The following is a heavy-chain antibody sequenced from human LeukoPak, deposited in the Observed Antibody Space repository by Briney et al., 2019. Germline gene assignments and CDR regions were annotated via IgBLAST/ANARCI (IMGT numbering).Heavy chain of an antibody. CDR1: GFSLNTRRVR. J-gene: IGHJ4*02. CDR2: IYWDDDR. D-gene: IGHD3-22*01. Sequence: SGPTLVNPTHTLTLTCTFSGFSLNTRRVRVGWIRQPPGRALEWLALIYWDDDRRYSPSLKSRLTITKDTSKNQVVLTMTNMDPVDTATYFCAHRKNYYDSSVFDNWGQGTLVTVSS. CDR3: AHRKNYYDSSVFDN. V-gene: IGHV2-5*02.